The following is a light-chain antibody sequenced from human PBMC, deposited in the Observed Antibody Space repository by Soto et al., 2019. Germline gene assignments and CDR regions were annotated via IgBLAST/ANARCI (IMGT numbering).Light chain of an antibody. CDR2: AAS. CDR3: QQFNVYPLT. Sequence: DIQLTQSPSFLSASVGDRVTITCRASQGIRDFLAWYQQKPGKAPKLLIYAASTLQTGVPTRFSDIASGTECTLIISNLQPADFATYYCQQFNVYPLTFGGGTKVEIK. V-gene: IGKV1-9*01. CDR1: QGIRDF. J-gene: IGKJ4*01.